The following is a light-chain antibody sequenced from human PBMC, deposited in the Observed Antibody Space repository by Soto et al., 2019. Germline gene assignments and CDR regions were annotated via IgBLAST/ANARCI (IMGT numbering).Light chain of an antibody. CDR2: DVS. CDR1: SSDVGGYKY. CDR3: SSYTSYTSYV. J-gene: IGLJ1*01. Sequence: QSALTQPASVSGSPGQSIAISCTGTSSDVGGYKYVSWYQQYPGKAPKLMIYDVSNRPSGVPDCFSGSKSGNTASLTISGLQSEVEADYYCSSYTSYTSYVFGTGTKLTVL. V-gene: IGLV2-14*01.